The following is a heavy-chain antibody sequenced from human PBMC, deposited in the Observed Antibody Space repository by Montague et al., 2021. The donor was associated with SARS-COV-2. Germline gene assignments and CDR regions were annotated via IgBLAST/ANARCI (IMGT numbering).Heavy chain of an antibody. J-gene: IGHJ4*02. CDR2: ISSSSSYI. Sequence: SLRLSCEAYGFTFSSYSMNWVRQAPGKGLEWVSSISSSSSYIYYXDSXKGRFTISRDNAKNSLYLQMNSLRAEDTAVYYCARAGTYYDILTGYAELDYFDYWGQGTLVTVPS. CDR3: ARAGTYYDILTGYAELDYFDY. V-gene: IGHV3-21*01. D-gene: IGHD3-9*01. CDR1: GFTFSSYS.